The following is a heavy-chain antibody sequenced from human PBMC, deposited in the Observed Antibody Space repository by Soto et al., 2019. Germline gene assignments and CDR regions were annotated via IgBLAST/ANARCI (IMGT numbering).Heavy chain of an antibody. V-gene: IGHV3-48*03. J-gene: IGHJ4*02. Sequence: GGSLRLSCAASGLAFSTYEMNWVRQAPGKGLEWVSYISSSGSTIYYADSVKGRFTISRDNAKNSLYLQMNSLRSEDTAVYYCARDGALGSGCYSFDYWGQVTLVTVSS. CDR2: ISSSGSTI. CDR1: GLAFSTYE. CDR3: ARDGALGSGCYSFDY. D-gene: IGHD6-19*01.